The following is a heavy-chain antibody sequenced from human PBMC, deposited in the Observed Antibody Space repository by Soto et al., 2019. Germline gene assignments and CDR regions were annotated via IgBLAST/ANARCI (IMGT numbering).Heavy chain of an antibody. Sequence: EVQLVESGGGLIQPGGSLRLSCAASGFTVSSTYMTWVRQAPGKGLEWVSGFRTSGDGGTTYYADSVKGRFTISRDNSKNMLFLQMNSLRAEDTAIYYCAKKVNSGPGSQYFDYWGQGTLVTVSS. CDR3: AKKVNSGPGSQYFDY. CDR2: SGDGGTT. V-gene: IGHV3-53*01. D-gene: IGHD3-10*01. CDR1: GFTVSSTY. J-gene: IGHJ4*02.